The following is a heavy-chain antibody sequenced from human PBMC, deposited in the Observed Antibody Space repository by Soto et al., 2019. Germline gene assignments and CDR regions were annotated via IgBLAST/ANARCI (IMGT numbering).Heavy chain of an antibody. D-gene: IGHD2-15*01. J-gene: IGHJ6*04. V-gene: IGHV3-23*01. CDR1: GFSFGGYA. CDR2: ISGSSGGI. Sequence: EEQLLESGGGLVQPGGSLRLSCAASGFSFGGYAMSWVRQAPGKGLEWVSTISGSSGGIYYADSVRGRFTISRDNSKNPLPLQVSSLRAENTALYSCPKCSRLCSGTPSCFYFSARAVWGKGPRSPSPQ. CDR3: PKCSRLCSGTPSCFYFSARAV.